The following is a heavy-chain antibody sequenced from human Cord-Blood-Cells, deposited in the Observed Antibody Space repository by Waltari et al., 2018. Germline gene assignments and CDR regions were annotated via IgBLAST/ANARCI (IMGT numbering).Heavy chain of an antibody. CDR2: IYYSGST. CDR3: ARLAEITIFGVVIDYYYGMDV. CDR1: GGSISSAGYY. V-gene: IGHV4-31*03. D-gene: IGHD3-3*01. J-gene: IGHJ6*02. Sequence: QVQLQESGPGLVKPSQTLSLTCTVSGGSISSAGYYWSWLRPHPGKAREWIGYIYYSGSTYYNPALKSRVTISVDTSKNQFSLKLSSVTAADTAVYYCARLAEITIFGVVIDYYYGMDVWGQGTTVTVSS.